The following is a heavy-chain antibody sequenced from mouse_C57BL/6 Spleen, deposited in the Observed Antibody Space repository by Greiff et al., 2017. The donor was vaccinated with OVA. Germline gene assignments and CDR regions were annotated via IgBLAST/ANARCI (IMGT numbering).Heavy chain of an antibody. Sequence: EVKLMESGGDLVKPGGSLKLSCAASGFTFSSYGMSWVRQTPDKRLEWVATISSGGSYTYYPDSVKGRFTISRDNAKNTLYLQMSSLKSEDTAMYYCARDGVWGAMDYWGQGTSVTVSS. CDR2: ISSGGSYT. CDR1: GFTFSSYG. CDR3: ARDGVWGAMDY. V-gene: IGHV5-6*01. J-gene: IGHJ4*01. D-gene: IGHD2-10*02.